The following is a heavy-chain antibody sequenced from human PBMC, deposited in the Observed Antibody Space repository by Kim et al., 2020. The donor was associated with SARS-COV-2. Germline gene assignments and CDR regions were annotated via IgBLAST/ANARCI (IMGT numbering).Heavy chain of an antibody. CDR3: VKGEKEEISTFDY. V-gene: IGHV3-64D*09. CDR2: ISSNGGST. Sequence: GGSLRLSCSASGFTFSSYAMHWVRQAPGKGLEYVSAISSNGGSTYYADSVKGRFTISRDNSKNTLYLQMSSLRAEDTAVYYCVKGEKEEISTFDYWGQGTLVTVSS. J-gene: IGHJ4*02. CDR1: GFTFSSYA. D-gene: IGHD2-15*01.